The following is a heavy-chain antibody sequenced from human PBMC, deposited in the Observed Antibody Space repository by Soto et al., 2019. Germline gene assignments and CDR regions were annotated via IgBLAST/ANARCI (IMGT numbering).Heavy chain of an antibody. CDR2: ISSSSSYI. CDR1: GFTFHTYT. CDR3: AISSMDFWSGYPPSWFDT. Sequence: EVQLLESGGGLVEPVGSLRLSCAGSGFTFHTYTMNWVRQAPGKGLECVSSISSSSSYIYYADSMEGRFTITRDNAKISLYMRLNSLRVEDTAVYYFAISSMDFWSGYPPSWFDTWGQGTMVTVSS. D-gene: IGHD3-3*01. J-gene: IGHJ5*02. V-gene: IGHV3-21*01.